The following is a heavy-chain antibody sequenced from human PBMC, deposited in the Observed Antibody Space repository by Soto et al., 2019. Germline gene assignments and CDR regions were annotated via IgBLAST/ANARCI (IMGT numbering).Heavy chain of an antibody. J-gene: IGHJ5*02. CDR2: INPNSGGT. CDR1: GYSFSGYY. CDR3: ARESAPSGPNYFDT. Sequence: TSVKVSCKASGYSFSGYYMHWVRQAPGQGLEWMGWINPNSGGTNYVQKFQGRVTMTRDTSISTAYMELSRLRSDDTAVYYCARESAPSGPNYFDTWGPGTLVTVSS. V-gene: IGHV1-2*02. D-gene: IGHD6-13*01.